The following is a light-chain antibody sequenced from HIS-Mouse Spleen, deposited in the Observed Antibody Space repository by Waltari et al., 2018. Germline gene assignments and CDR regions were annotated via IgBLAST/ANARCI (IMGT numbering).Light chain of an antibody. V-gene: IGLV2-23*01. CDR2: EGS. Sequence: QSALTQPASVSGSPGQSITISCTGTSSDVGSYNLVSWYQQHPGKAPNLMIYEGSKRPSGVSNRFSGSKSGNTASLTISGLQAEDEADYCCCSYAGSSTWVFGGGTKLTVL. J-gene: IGLJ3*02. CDR1: SSDVGSYNL. CDR3: CSYAGSSTWV.